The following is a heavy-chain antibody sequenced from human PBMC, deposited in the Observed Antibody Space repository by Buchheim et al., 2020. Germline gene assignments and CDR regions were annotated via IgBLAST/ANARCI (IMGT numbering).Heavy chain of an antibody. CDR2: INGGNGKI. D-gene: IGHD4-17*01. J-gene: IGHJ4*02. V-gene: IGHV1-3*01. Sequence: QVQLVQSGAEVKKPGASVKVSCKSSGYTFTNYAIHWVRKAPGQGLKCMGWINGGNGKIRYSQKFQDRLTITKDTSAATVFMELSSLTSEDTAVYYCARDWMTSGFDNWGQGTL. CDR1: GYTFTNYA. CDR3: ARDWMTSGFDN.